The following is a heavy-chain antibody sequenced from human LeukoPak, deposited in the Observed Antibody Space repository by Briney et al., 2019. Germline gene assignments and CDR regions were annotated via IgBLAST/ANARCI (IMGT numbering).Heavy chain of an antibody. D-gene: IGHD3-10*01. V-gene: IGHV3-30*02. CDR1: GFTFSSYG. Sequence: GSLRLSCAASGFTFSSYGMHWVRPAPGKGLEWVAFIRYDGSNKYYADSVKGRFTISRDNSKNTLYLQMNSLRAEDTAVYYCAKEGVGLWFGELSPTYYYYYMDVWGKGTTVTISS. J-gene: IGHJ6*03. CDR2: IRYDGSNK. CDR3: AKEGVGLWFGELSPTYYYYYMDV.